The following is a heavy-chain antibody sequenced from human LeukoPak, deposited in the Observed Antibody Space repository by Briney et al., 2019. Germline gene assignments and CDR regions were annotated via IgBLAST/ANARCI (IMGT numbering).Heavy chain of an antibody. CDR3: ASPLRDYYDSSGFV. J-gene: IGHJ4*02. V-gene: IGHV3-48*03. CDR2: ISSSGSTI. D-gene: IGHD3-22*01. CDR1: GFTFSSYE. Sequence: GGSLRLSCAASGFTFSSYEMNWVRQAPGKGLEWVSYISSSGSTIYYADSVKGRFTISRDNAKNSLYLQMNSLRAEDTAVYYCASPLRDYYDSSGFVWGQGTLVTVSS.